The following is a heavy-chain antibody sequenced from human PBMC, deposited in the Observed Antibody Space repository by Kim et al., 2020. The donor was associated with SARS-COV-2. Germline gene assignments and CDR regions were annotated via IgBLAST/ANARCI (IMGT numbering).Heavy chain of an antibody. CDR2: INHSGST. CDR1: GGSFSGYY. J-gene: IGHJ2*01. V-gene: IGHV4-34*01. Sequence: SETLSLTCAVYGGSFSGYYWSWIRQPPGKGLEWIGEINHSGSTNYNPSLKSRVTISVDTSKNQFSLKLSSVTAADTAVYYCARVGYGDYGWYFDLWGRGTLVTVSS. CDR3: ARVGYGDYGWYFDL. D-gene: IGHD4-17*01.